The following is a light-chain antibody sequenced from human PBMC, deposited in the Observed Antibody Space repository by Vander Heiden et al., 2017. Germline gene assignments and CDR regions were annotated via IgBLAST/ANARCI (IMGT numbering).Light chain of an antibody. CDR2: LGS. V-gene: IGKV2-28*01. J-gene: IGKJ4*01. CDR1: QSLLHSNGYNY. Sequence: DIVMTQSPLSLPVTPGEPASISCRSSQSLLHSNGYNYLDWYLQKPGQSPQLLIYLGSNRASGVPDRFSGSGSCTEFTLKISRVEAEDVGVYYCMQALQTPLTFGGGTKVEIK. CDR3: MQALQTPLT.